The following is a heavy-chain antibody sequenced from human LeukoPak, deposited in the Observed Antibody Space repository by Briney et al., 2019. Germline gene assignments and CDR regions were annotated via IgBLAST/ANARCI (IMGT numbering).Heavy chain of an antibody. CDR2: IYTSGST. Sequence: PSETLSLTCTVSGGSISSYYWSWIRQPAGKGLEWIGRIYTSGSTNHNPSLKSRVTMSVDTSKNQFSLKLSSVTAADTAVYYCARDSGVTYYYYYMDVWGKGTTVTISS. CDR3: ARDSGVTYYYYYMDV. D-gene: IGHD4-23*01. J-gene: IGHJ6*03. V-gene: IGHV4-4*07. CDR1: GGSISSYY.